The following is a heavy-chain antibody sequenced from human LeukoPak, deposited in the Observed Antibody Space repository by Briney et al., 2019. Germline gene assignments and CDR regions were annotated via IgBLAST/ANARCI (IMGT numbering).Heavy chain of an antibody. V-gene: IGHV3-21*01. D-gene: IGHD2-2*01. CDR2: ISSSKTYI. CDR3: ARGSCSGTSCYMFDS. J-gene: IGHJ4*02. Sequence: PGGSLRLSCAGSGFNFIDNSMHWVRQAPGRGLEWVSSISSSKTYIYYRDSVKGRFTISRDNAKNSLFLQMNSLRVEDTAVYFCARGSCSGTSCYMFDSWGQGTRVIVSS. CDR1: GFNFIDNS.